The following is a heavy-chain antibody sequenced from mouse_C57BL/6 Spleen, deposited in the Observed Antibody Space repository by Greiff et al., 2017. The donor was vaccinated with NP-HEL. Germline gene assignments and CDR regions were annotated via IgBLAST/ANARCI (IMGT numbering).Heavy chain of an antibody. J-gene: IGHJ1*03. Sequence: VQLQQSGAELVKPGASVKLSCKASGYTFTSYWMHWVKQRPGQGLEWIGMIHPNSGSTNYNEKFKSKATLTVDKSSSTAYMQLSSLTSEDSAVYYCARETTAPYFEVWGTGTTVTVSS. D-gene: IGHD1-2*01. CDR1: GYTFTSYW. V-gene: IGHV1-64*01. CDR2: IHPNSGST. CDR3: ARETTAPYFEV.